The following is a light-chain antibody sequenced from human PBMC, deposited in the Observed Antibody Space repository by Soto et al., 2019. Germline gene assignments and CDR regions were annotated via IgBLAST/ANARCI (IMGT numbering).Light chain of an antibody. CDR3: QQYYSTPLT. V-gene: IGKV4-1*01. CDR1: QSVLYSSNNKNY. J-gene: IGKJ1*01. Sequence: DIVMTQSPDSLAVSLGERATINCKSSQSVLYSSNNKNYLAWYPQKPGQPPNLLIYWASTRESGVPDRFSGSGSGTDFSLAISSLQAEDVAVYYCQQYYSTPLTFGQGTKVEIK. CDR2: WAS.